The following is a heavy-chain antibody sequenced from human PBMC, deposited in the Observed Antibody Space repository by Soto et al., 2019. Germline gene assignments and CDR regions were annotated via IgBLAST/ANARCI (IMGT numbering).Heavy chain of an antibody. CDR3: ALGSGVRPLTTNEPFDY. CDR2: IYPGDSDT. CDR1: GYSFTSYW. Sequence: EVQLVQSGAEVKKPGESLKISCKGSGYSFTSYWIGWVRQMPGKGLEWMGIIYPGDSDTRYSPSLQGQATISADKSIRTAYLQWSSLKASDTAMYYCALGSGVRPLTTNEPFDYWGQGTLVTVSS. D-gene: IGHD3-10*01. J-gene: IGHJ4*02. V-gene: IGHV5-51*01.